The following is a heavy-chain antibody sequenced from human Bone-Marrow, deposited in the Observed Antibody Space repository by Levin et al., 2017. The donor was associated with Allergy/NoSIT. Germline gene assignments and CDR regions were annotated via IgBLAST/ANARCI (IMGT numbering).Heavy chain of an antibody. CDR2: IYYSGST. D-gene: IGHD2-15*01. CDR3: AASSRYCSGGSCLGYFAY. V-gene: IGHV4-39*01. CDR1: GGSISSDSYY. J-gene: IGHJ4*02. Sequence: ASETLSLTCTVSGGSISSDSYYWGWVRQPPGKGLEWIGTIYYSGSTYYNPSLKSRVTISEDTSKNQFSLKLSSVTAADTAVFYCAASSRYCSGGSCLGYFAYWGQGTLVTVSS.